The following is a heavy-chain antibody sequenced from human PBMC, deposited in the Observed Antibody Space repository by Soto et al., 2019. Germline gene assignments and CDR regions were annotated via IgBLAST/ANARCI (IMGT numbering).Heavy chain of an antibody. CDR3: ARRYGYSFYY. CDR1: GDSISTDY. CDR2: IYYGGST. Sequence: SETLSLTCTVSGDSISTDYWSWIRQSPGKGLEWIGFIYYGGSTNYNPSLKSRVTISVDTPKNQFSLKLSSVTAADTAVYYCARRYGYSFYYWGQGTLVTVSS. V-gene: IGHV4-59*08. D-gene: IGHD1-1*01. J-gene: IGHJ4*02.